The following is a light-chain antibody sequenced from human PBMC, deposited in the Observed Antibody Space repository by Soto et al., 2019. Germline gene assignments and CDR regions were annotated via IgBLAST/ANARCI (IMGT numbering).Light chain of an antibody. CDR2: DAS. CDR3: HQYNTWPLT. Sequence: EIVLTQSPVTLSVSPGERATLSCLASQTIRSDLAWYQHKPGQAPRLLIHDASTRATGIPARFNGSGSGTEFTLAISSLQSEDFAVYYCHQYNTWPLTFGGGTKVDIK. CDR1: QTIRSD. J-gene: IGKJ4*01. V-gene: IGKV3-15*01.